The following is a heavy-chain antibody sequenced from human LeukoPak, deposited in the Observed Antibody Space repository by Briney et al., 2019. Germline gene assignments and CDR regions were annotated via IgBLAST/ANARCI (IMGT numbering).Heavy chain of an antibody. CDR1: GGSFSGYY. D-gene: IGHD6-13*01. V-gene: IGHV4-34*01. J-gene: IGHJ5*02. Sequence: PSETLSLTCAVYGGSFSGYYWSWIRQPPGKGLEWIGEINHSGSTNYNPSLKSRVTISVDTSKNQFSLKLSSVTAADTAVYYCARHHLRIAAAGTWFDPWGQGTLVTVSS. CDR2: INHSGST. CDR3: ARHHLRIAAAGTWFDP.